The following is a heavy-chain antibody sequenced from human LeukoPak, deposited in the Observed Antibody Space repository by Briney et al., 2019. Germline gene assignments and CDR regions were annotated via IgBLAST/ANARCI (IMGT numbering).Heavy chain of an antibody. CDR2: INPKSGGT. D-gene: IGHD3-22*01. CDR1: GYTFTGYY. Sequence: ASVTVSCKASGYTFTGYYMNWVRQAPGQGLEWMGWINPKSGGTNYEQKFQGRVTMTRDTSISTAYMELGSLRSDDTAMYYCARQIRDYYASSGYYNLGYWGQGTLVTVSS. V-gene: IGHV1-2*02. J-gene: IGHJ4*02. CDR3: ARQIRDYYASSGYYNLGY.